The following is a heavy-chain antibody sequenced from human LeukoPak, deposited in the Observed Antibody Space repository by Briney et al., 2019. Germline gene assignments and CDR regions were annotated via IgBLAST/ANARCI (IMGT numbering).Heavy chain of an antibody. D-gene: IGHD2-2*01. J-gene: IGHJ4*02. CDR1: GFTFSSYV. CDR2: ISGSGGST. Sequence: GGSLRLSCAASGFTFSSYVMSWVRQAPGKGLEWVSAISGSGGSTYYADSVKGRFTISRDNSKNTLYLQMNSLRAEDTAVYYCAKASNPYCSSTSCYVFDYWGQGTLVTVSS. V-gene: IGHV3-23*01. CDR3: AKASNPYCSSTSCYVFDY.